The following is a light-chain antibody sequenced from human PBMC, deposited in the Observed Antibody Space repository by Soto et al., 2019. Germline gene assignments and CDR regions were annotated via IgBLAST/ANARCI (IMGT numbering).Light chain of an antibody. CDR3: AAWDDNLKGPL. CDR2: SDD. V-gene: IGLV1-44*01. Sequence: QPVLTQPPSLSGTPGQRVTISCSGSNSNIGRYSVNWYQHFPGTAPKILIYSDDERPSGVPDRFSGSKSGTSASLAISGLQSEDEAEYYCAAWDDNLKGPLFGGGTQLTVL. CDR1: NSNIGRYS. J-gene: IGLJ3*02.